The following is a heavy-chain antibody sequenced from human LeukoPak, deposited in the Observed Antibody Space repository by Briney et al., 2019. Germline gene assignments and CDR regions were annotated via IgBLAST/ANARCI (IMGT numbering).Heavy chain of an antibody. J-gene: IGHJ4*02. CDR1: GFTFSDYY. CDR2: ISSSSSYT. V-gene: IGHV3-11*05. CDR3: ARDFYGESGY. Sequence: GGSLRLSCAASGFTFSDYYMSWIRQAPGKGLEWVSYISSSSSYTNYADSVKGRFTISGDNAKNSLYLQMNSLRAEDTAVYYCARDFYGESGYWGQGTLVTVSS. D-gene: IGHD4-17*01.